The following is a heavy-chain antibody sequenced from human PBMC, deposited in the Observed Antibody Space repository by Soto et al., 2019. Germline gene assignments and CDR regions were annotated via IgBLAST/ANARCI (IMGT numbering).Heavy chain of an antibody. V-gene: IGHV1-69*01. D-gene: IGHD4-17*01. CDR2: IIPIVGTA. Sequence: QVQLVQSGAEVKKPGSSVKVSCKASGGTFSSYAISWVRQAPGQGLEWRGGIIPIVGTAHYAQKFQGRVTLTADESTSTAYMELSSLRSEDTAVYYCARDKARLRWYAPFDYWGQGALFTVSS. CDR1: GGTFSSYA. J-gene: IGHJ4*02. CDR3: ARDKARLRWYAPFDY.